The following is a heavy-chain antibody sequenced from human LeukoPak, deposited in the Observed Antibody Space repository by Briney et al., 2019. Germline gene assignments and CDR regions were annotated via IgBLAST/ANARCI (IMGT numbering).Heavy chain of an antibody. CDR2: IWYDGSNK. D-gene: IGHD3-10*01. CDR1: GFTFSSYG. J-gene: IGHJ4*02. V-gene: IGHV3-33*01. CDR3: ARDAAFPQYYYGSGSYHPDY. Sequence: GRSLRLSCAASGFTFSSYGMHWVRQAPGKGLEWVAVIWYDGSNKYYADSVKGRFTISRDNSKNTLYLQMNSLRAEDTAVYYCARDAAFPQYYYGSGSYHPDYWGQGTLVTVSS.